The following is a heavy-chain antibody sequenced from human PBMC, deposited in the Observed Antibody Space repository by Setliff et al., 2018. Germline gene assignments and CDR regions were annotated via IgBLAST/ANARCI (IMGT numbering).Heavy chain of an antibody. CDR3: TRDIVVSTDIDYYYSGMDV. CDR1: GFAFNTYW. D-gene: IGHD2-21*01. CDR2: INGDGSVA. Sequence: GGSLRLSCAASGFAFNTYWMHWVRQVPGKGLVWVARINGDGSVANYADAVKGRFTISRDNAKNTLSLQMNTLKAEDTAVYYCTRDIVVSTDIDYYYSGMDVWGQGTAVTVSS. V-gene: IGHV3-74*01. J-gene: IGHJ6*02.